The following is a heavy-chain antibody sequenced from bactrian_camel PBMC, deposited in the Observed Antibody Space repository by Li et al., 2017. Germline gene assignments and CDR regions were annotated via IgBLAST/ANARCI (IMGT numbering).Heavy chain of an antibody. CDR2: IYTGGGST. V-gene: IGHV3S1*01. Sequence: QVQLVESGGGSVQAGGSLRLSCTASGFTYSSRTMAWFRQAPGKQRDGVAAIYTGGGSTYYADSVKGRFTISRDNAKNTVYLEMNSLQSEDTATYHCAKGRPRLGLVAADLDRGQGTQVTVS. D-gene: IGHD7*01. J-gene: IGHJ4*01. CDR1: GFTYSSRT. CDR3: AKGRPRLGLVAADLD.